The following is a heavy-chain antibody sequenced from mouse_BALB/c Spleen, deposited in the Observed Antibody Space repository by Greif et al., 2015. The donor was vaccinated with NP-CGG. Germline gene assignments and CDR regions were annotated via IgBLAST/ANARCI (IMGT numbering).Heavy chain of an antibody. J-gene: IGHJ4*01. CDR2: IYPGSGNT. D-gene: IGHD4-1*01. V-gene: IGHV1-84*02. Sequence: VQLQQSGPELVKPGASVKISCKASGYTFTDYYINWVKQKPGQGLEWIGWIYPGSGNTKYNEKFKGKATLTVDTSSSTADMRLSSLTSEDTAVYFCARRTGTEAMDYWGQGTSVTVAS. CDR1: GYTFTDYY. CDR3: ARRTGTEAMDY.